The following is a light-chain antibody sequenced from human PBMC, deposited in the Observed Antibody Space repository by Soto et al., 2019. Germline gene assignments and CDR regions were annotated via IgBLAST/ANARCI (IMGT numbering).Light chain of an antibody. Sequence: QSALTQPASVSGSPGQSITISCTGTSSDVGGYKFVSWYQQHPGKAPKLMIYEVSNRPSGVSSRFSGSKSGDTASLTISGLQAEDEADYYCGSYTGSIYVFGTRTKVTVL. V-gene: IGLV2-14*01. CDR2: EVS. CDR1: SSDVGGYKF. J-gene: IGLJ1*01. CDR3: GSYTGSIYV.